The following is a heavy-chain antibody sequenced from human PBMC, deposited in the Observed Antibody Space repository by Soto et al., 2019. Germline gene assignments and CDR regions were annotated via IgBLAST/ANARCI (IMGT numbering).Heavy chain of an antibody. D-gene: IGHD5-18*01. CDR3: ARHSVDTGIVLNCIDV. J-gene: IGHJ5*01. Sequence: GASVKDSCKDSGCTFTSYGISWLRQAPGQGLEWMGWISAYNGNTNYAQKLQGRVTMATDTSTSTAYLELRSLRSDDTAFYYCARHSVDTGIVLNCIDVWGQGTLVTVSS. CDR2: ISAYNGNT. V-gene: IGHV1-18*01. CDR1: GCTFTSYG.